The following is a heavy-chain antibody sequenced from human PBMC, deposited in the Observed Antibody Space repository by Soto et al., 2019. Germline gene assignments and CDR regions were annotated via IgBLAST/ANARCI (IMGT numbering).Heavy chain of an antibody. CDR3: ARAGGGYYDSSGYYPGPTNWFDP. D-gene: IGHD3-22*01. CDR1: GGSISSYY. CDR2: IYYSGST. J-gene: IGHJ5*02. V-gene: IGHV4-59*01. Sequence: SETLSLTCTVSGGSISSYYWSWIRQPPGKGLEWIGYIYYSGSTNYNPSLKSRVTISVDTSKNQFSLKLSSVTAADTAVYYCARAGGGYYDSSGYYPGPTNWFDPWGQGTLVTVSS.